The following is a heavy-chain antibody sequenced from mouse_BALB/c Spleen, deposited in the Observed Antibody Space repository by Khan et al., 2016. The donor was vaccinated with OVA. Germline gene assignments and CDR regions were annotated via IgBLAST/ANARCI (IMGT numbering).Heavy chain of an antibody. V-gene: IGHV1S34*01. CDR2: ISGYNGAT. CDR3: ARGDYYGSSSFAY. J-gene: IGHJ3*01. Sequence: LVKTGASVKISCKASGYSFTGYYMHWVKQSHGKSLEWIGYISGYNGATSYNQKFKGKATLTVDKSYSTAYMKFNSLTSEDSAVYSCARGDYYGSSSFAYWGQGPLVTVSA. D-gene: IGHD1-1*01. CDR1: GYSFTGYY.